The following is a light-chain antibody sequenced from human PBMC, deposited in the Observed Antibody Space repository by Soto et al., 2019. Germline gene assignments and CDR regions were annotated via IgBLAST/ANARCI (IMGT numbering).Light chain of an antibody. CDR1: QSVGNN. Sequence: EIVVTQSPATLSVSPGERATLSCRASQSVGNNFAWYQQKPGQAPRLLIFATSTRATGVPARFSVSGSGTEFPLTISSLQSEDFAVYSCQQYGDWPLTFGGGAKVEIE. V-gene: IGKV3-15*01. CDR3: QQYGDWPLT. CDR2: ATS. J-gene: IGKJ4*01.